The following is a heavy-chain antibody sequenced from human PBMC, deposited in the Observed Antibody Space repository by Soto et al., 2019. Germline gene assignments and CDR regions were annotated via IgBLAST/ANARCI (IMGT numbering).Heavy chain of an antibody. Sequence: GGSLRLSCAASGFTFRNYGKHWVRQAPGKGLEWVAVVWYDASKTYYADSVKGRFTISRDNSENTLYLQMSSLRTEDTAVYYCARDIKSTYFDYWGQGTPVTVSS. CDR3: ARDIKSTYFDY. D-gene: IGHD1-1*01. V-gene: IGHV3-33*01. CDR1: GFTFRNYG. J-gene: IGHJ4*02. CDR2: VWYDASKT.